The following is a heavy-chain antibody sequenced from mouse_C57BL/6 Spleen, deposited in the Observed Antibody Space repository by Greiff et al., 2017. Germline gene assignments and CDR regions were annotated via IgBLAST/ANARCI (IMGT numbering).Heavy chain of an antibody. CDR2: INPNNGGT. J-gene: IGHJ2*01. Sequence: EVKLQESGPELVKPGASVKMSCKASGYTFTDYNMLWVKQSHGKSLEWIGYINPNNGGTSYNQKFKGKATLTVNKSSSTAYMELRSLTSEDSAVYYCAKGDYDYYFDYWGQGTTLTVSS. CDR3: AKGDYDYYFDY. D-gene: IGHD2-4*01. CDR1: GYTFTDYN. V-gene: IGHV1-22*01.